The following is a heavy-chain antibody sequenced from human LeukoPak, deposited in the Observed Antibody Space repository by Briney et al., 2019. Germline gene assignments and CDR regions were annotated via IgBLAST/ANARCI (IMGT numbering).Heavy chain of an antibody. CDR1: GGTFSSYA. J-gene: IGHJ5*02. CDR3: AVQLLFIDRSPNWFDP. V-gene: IGHV1-69*05. D-gene: IGHD2-2*01. Sequence: SVTVSSKASGGTFSSYAISWVRQAPGQGLEWMGGIIPIFGTANYAQKFQGRVTITTDESTSTAYMELSSLRSEDTAVYYCAVQLLFIDRSPNWFDPWGQGTLVTVSS. CDR2: IIPIFGTA.